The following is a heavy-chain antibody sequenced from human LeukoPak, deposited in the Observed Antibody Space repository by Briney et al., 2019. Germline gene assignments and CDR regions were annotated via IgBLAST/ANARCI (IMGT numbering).Heavy chain of an antibody. J-gene: IGHJ4*02. Sequence: GGSLRLSCAASGFTLSSYAMNWVRHAPGKGLQWVSAISGNGNAYYPDSVKGRFTISRDNSKNTLYLQMNSLRAEDTAVYYCAKRGAEVGTTVAPGDYWGQGTLLTVSS. CDR3: AKRGAEVGTTVAPGDY. D-gene: IGHD1-26*01. CDR2: ISGNGNA. CDR1: GFTLSSYA. V-gene: IGHV3-23*01.